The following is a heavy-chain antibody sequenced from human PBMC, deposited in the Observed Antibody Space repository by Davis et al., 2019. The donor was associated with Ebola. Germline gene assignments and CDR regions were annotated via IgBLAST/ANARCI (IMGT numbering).Heavy chain of an antibody. CDR2: IKQDGSET. Sequence: GESLKISCAASGFTFSDYWMTWVRQAPGKGLEWVANIKQDGSETYYVDSLKGRFTISRDNAKTSLYLHMNSLRVEDTAVYYCTKTIVATAGDFWGQGTLVTVSS. CDR3: TKTIVATAGDF. V-gene: IGHV3-7*01. D-gene: IGHD6-13*01. J-gene: IGHJ4*02. CDR1: GFTFSDYW.